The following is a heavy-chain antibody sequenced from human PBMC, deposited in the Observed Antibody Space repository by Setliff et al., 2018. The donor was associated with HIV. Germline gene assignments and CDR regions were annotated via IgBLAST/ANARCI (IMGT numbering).Heavy chain of an antibody. V-gene: IGHV4-59*01. Sequence: PSETLSLTCTVSGGSMSSYYWSWIRQPPGKGLEWVGYIYYSGSTNYNPSLKSRVSISVDTSKNQFSLKLSPVTAADTAMYYCGRVGFGELFGAFDIWGQGIMVTVS. J-gene: IGHJ3*02. CDR1: GGSMSSYY. CDR3: GRVGFGELFGAFDI. D-gene: IGHD3-10*01. CDR2: IYYSGST.